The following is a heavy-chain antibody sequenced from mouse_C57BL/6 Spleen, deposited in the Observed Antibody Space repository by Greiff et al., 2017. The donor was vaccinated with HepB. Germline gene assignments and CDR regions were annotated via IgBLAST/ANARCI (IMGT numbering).Heavy chain of an antibody. CDR2: IHPNSGST. J-gene: IGHJ2*01. CDR3: ARPHYYGTYYFDY. V-gene: IGHV1-64*01. D-gene: IGHD1-1*01. CDR1: GYTFTSYW. Sequence: VQLQQPGAELVKPGASVTLSCKASGYTFTSYWMHWVKQRPGQGLEWIGMIHPNSGSTNYNEKFKSKATLTVDKSSSTAYMQLSSLTSEDSAVYYCARPHYYGTYYFDYWGQGTTLTVSS.